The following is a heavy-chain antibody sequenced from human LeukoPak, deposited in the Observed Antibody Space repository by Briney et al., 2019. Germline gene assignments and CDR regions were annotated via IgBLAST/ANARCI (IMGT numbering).Heavy chain of an antibody. V-gene: IGHV3-23*01. CDR2: ISGSGGNT. Sequence: GGSLRLSCAASGFTFSSYAMSWVRQAPGQGLEWVSGISGSGGNTYYADSVKGRFTISRDNSKNTLYLQMNSLRAEDTAVYYCAQVRSGSFDYWGQGTLVTVSS. D-gene: IGHD1-26*01. CDR1: GFTFSSYA. J-gene: IGHJ4*02. CDR3: AQVRSGSFDY.